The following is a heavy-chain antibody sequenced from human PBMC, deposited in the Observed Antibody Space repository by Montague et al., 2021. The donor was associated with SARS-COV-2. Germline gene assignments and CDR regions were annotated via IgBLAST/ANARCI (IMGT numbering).Heavy chain of an antibody. CDR3: ARHYSATLPAVY. CDR2: ICVSEST. D-gene: IGHD2-15*01. Sequence: SETLSLTCTISGGSISSVYWSWFRLHPGHGMEWYGFICVSESTNYNPSLTSRVTMSVDTSKNQFSLKVNSVTAADTAVYYCARHYSATLPAVYWGQGTLVTVSS. V-gene: IGHV4-59*08. CDR1: GGSISSVY. J-gene: IGHJ4*02.